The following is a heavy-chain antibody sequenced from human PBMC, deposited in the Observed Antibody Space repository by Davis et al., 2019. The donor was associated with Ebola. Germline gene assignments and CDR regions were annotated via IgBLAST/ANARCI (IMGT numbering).Heavy chain of an antibody. CDR3: AREIGVSGDDY. V-gene: IGHV7-4-1*02. D-gene: IGHD6-13*01. Sequence: AALVKVSCKASGYTFTGYDINWVRQATGQGLEWMGWINTNTGSPTYAQGFTGRFVFSLDTSVSTAYLQISSLKAEDTAVYYCAREIGVSGDDYWGQGTLVTVSS. J-gene: IGHJ4*02. CDR2: INTNTGSP. CDR1: GYTFTGYD.